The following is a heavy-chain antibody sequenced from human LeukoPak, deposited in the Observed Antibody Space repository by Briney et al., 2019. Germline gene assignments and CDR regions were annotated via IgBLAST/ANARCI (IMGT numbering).Heavy chain of an antibody. CDR3: AREAVTRNYFVY. CDR2: IYSGGST. J-gene: IGHJ4*02. V-gene: IGHV3-53*01. CDR1: GFTVSSNY. Sequence: HPGGSLRLSCAASGFTVSSNYMNWVRQAPGKGLEWVSVIYSGGSTYYADSVKGRFTISRDNSKNTLYLQMNSLRAEDTAVYYCAREAVTRNYFVYWGQGTLVTVPS. D-gene: IGHD4-17*01.